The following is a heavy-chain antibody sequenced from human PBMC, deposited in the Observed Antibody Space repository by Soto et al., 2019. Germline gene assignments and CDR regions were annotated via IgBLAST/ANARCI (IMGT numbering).Heavy chain of an antibody. CDR2: IYYSGST. J-gene: IGHJ4*02. Sequence: SETLSLTCTVSGGSISSYYWSWIRQPPGKGLEWIGYIYYSGSTNYNPSLKSRVTISVDTSKNQFSLKLSSVTAADTAVYYCARDVYGDYFDYWGQGTLVTVSS. D-gene: IGHD4-17*01. CDR1: GGSISSYY. V-gene: IGHV4-59*01. CDR3: ARDVYGDYFDY.